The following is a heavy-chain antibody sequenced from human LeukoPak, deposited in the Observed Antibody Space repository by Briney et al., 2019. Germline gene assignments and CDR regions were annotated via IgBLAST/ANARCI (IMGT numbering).Heavy chain of an antibody. V-gene: IGHV3-23*01. CDR2: IIGSSGST. J-gene: IGHJ4*02. CDR1: GYSFNNYA. D-gene: IGHD5-12*01. Sequence: GRSLRLSCAGSGYSFNNYAMNWVRQAPGKGLEWVSLIIGSSGSTFYADSVKGRFTISRDKSKNTLYLQMNSLRAEDTAVYYCAKGAYDYIEIAYFDYWGQGSLVTVSS. CDR3: AKGAYDYIEIAYFDY.